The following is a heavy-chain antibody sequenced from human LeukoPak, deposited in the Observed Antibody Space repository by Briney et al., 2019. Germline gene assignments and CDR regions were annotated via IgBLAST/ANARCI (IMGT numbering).Heavy chain of an antibody. D-gene: IGHD6-19*01. J-gene: IGHJ5*02. V-gene: IGHV4-61*02. CDR2: IYTSGST. CDR1: GGSISSGSYY. CDR3: ARAVRYSSGWYRFDP. Sequence: SETLSLTCTVSGGSISSGSYYWSWIRQPAGKGLEWIGRIYTSGSTNYNPSLKSRVTMSVDTSKNQFSLKLSSVTAADTAVYYCARAVRYSSGWYRFDPWGQGTLVTVSS.